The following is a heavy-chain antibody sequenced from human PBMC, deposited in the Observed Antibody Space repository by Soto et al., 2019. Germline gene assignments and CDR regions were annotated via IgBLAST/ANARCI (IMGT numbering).Heavy chain of an antibody. CDR2: ISYDGSNK. CDR3: AKEMATANFDY. V-gene: IGHV3-30*18. Sequence: PVGSLRLSCAASGFTFSSDGMHWVRQAPGKGLEWVAVISYDGSNKYYADSVKGRFTISRDNSKNTLYLQMNSLRAEDTAVYYCAKEMATANFDYWGQGTLVTVSS. CDR1: GFTFSSDG. D-gene: IGHD5-18*01. J-gene: IGHJ4*02.